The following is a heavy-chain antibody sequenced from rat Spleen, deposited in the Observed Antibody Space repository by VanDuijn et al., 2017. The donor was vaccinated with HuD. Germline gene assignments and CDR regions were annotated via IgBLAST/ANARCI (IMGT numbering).Heavy chain of an antibody. J-gene: IGHJ2*01. CDR2: ISFDGSNT. V-gene: IGHV5-29*01. CDR1: GFTFSDYY. Sequence: EVQLVESDGGLVQPGRSLKVSCAASGFTFSDYYMAWVRPAPTKGLEWVATISFDGSNTYYRDSVKGRFTISRDNANSTLYLQMDSLRSEDTATYYCARHRSYGYNPFDYWGQGVMVTVSS. D-gene: IGHD1-9*01. CDR3: ARHRSYGYNPFDY.